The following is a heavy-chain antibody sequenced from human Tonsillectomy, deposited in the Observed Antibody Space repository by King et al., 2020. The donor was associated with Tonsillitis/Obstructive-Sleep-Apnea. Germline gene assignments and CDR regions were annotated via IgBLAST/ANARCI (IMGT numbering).Heavy chain of an antibody. J-gene: IGHJ3*02. D-gene: IGHD1-26*01. CDR2: IDVRAGTE. Sequence: DVQLVESGGGLVQSGGSLRLSCAASGFTFSNYVMTWVRPAPGKGLEWVSGIDVRAGTEHYADSVKGRFTISRENAKNSLFLQMDSRSDENTAVYYCARDLVGVTSTDAFDIWGQGTMVTVS. CDR3: ARDLVGVTSTDAFDI. V-gene: IGHV3-48*02. CDR1: GFTFSNYV.